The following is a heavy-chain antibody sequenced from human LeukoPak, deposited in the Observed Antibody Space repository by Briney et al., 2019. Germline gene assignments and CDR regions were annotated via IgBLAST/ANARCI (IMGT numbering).Heavy chain of an antibody. CDR3: ARDPGVNGNYYFDY. D-gene: IGHD1-7*01. V-gene: IGHV3-33*01. CDR1: GFTFSAYG. Sequence: GGSLRLSCAASGFTFSAYGMHWVRLAPGKGLEWVALIWYDGSNKYYADSVKGRFTISRDNSKSTLYLQMNSLRAEDTAVYYCARDPGVNGNYYFDYWGQGTLVTVSS. J-gene: IGHJ4*02. CDR2: IWYDGSNK.